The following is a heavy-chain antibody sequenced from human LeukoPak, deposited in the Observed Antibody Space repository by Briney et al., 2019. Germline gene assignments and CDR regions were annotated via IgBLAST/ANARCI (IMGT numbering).Heavy chain of an antibody. Sequence: ASVKVSCKASGGTFSSYAISWVRQAPGQGLEWMGRIIPIFGTANYAQKFQGRVTITTDESTSTAYMDLSSLRSEDTAVYYCARDVDSSGPPYYYYYMDVWGKGTTVTVSS. CDR2: IIPIFGTA. CDR1: GGTFSSYA. D-gene: IGHD6-19*01. CDR3: ARDVDSSGPPYYYYYMDV. V-gene: IGHV1-69*05. J-gene: IGHJ6*03.